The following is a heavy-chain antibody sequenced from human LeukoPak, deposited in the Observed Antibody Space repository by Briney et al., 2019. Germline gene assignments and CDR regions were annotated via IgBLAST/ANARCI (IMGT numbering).Heavy chain of an antibody. Sequence: GGSLRLSCAASGFTFSSYWMSWVRQAPGKGLEWVANIKQDGSEKYYVDSVKGRFTISRDNAKNSLYLQMNSLRAEDTAVYYCARDRFGHYDSSGSIRGAMDYWGQGTLVTVSS. J-gene: IGHJ4*02. V-gene: IGHV3-7*01. CDR2: IKQDGSEK. CDR1: GFTFSSYW. CDR3: ARDRFGHYDSSGSIRGAMDY. D-gene: IGHD3-22*01.